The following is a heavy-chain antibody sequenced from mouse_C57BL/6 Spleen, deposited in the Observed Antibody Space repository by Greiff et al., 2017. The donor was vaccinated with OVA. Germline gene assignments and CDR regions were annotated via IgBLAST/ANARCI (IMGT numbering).Heavy chain of an antibody. V-gene: IGHV1-75*01. D-gene: IGHD4-1*01. J-gene: IGHJ2*01. Sequence: QVQLQQSGPELVKPGASVKISCKASGYTFTDYYINWVKQRPGQGLEWIGWIFPGSGSTYYNEKFTGKATLTVDKSSSTASMLLSSLTSEDSAVYFGARVSSGTGYYFDYWGQGTTLTVSS. CDR2: IFPGSGST. CDR3: ARVSSGTGYYFDY. CDR1: GYTFTDYY.